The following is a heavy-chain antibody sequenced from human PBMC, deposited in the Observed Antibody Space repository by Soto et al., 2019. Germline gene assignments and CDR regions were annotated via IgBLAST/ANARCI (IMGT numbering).Heavy chain of an antibody. CDR3: TTAYKRVYYYYYMDV. V-gene: IGHV3-15*01. D-gene: IGHD1-20*01. J-gene: IGHJ6*03. CDR1: GFTFSNAW. CDR2: IKSKTDGGTT. Sequence: GGSLRLSCAASGFTFSNAWMSWVRQAPGKGLEWVGRIKSKTDGGTTDYAAPVKGRFTISRDDSKNTLYLQMNSLKTEDTAVYYCTTAYKRVYYYYYMDVWGKGTTVTVSS.